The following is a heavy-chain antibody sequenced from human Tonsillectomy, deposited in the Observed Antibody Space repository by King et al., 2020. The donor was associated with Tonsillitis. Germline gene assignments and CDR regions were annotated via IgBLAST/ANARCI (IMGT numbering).Heavy chain of an antibody. J-gene: IGHJ3*01. Sequence: VQLVESGGGLARRGGSLRLSCATSGFIFNNHWMTWVRQAPGKGLEWVANIKQDGSERDYVDSVKGRFVISRDNSKKFVFLQMNSLRDEDTALYYCARDFTGGGGAYDVWGRGTMVTVSS. V-gene: IGHV3-7*03. D-gene: IGHD3-10*01. CDR2: IKQDGSER. CDR3: ARDFTGGGGAYDV. CDR1: GFIFNNHW.